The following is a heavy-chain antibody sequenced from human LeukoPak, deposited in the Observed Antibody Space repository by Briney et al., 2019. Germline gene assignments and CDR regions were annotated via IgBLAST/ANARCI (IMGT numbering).Heavy chain of an antibody. CDR2: ISYDGSNK. CDR3: ARAFFIAVAGLVGY. J-gene: IGHJ4*02. Sequence: GGSLRLSCAASGFTFSSYAMHWVRQAPGKGLEWVAVISYDGSNKYYADSVKGRFTIPRDNSKNTPYLQMNSLRAEDTAVYYCARAFFIAVAGLVGYWGQGTLVTVSS. V-gene: IGHV3-30*04. CDR1: GFTFSSYA. D-gene: IGHD6-19*01.